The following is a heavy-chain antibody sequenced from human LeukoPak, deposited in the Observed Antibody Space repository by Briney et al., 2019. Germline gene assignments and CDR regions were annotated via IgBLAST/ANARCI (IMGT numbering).Heavy chain of an antibody. CDR2: ISAYNGNT. J-gene: IGHJ4*02. V-gene: IGHV1-18*01. CDR3: ARERTLYYGSGSFYDY. CDR1: GYTFTSYG. D-gene: IGHD3-10*01. Sequence: ASVKVSCKASGYTFTSYGISWVRQAPGQGLEWMGWISAYNGNTNYAQKLQGRVTMTTDTSTSTAYMELRSLRSDDTAVYYCARERTLYYGSGSFYDYWGQGTLVTVSS.